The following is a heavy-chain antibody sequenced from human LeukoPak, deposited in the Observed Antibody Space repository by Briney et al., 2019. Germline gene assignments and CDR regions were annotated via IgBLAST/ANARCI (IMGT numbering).Heavy chain of an antibody. Sequence: GGSLRLSCAASGFTFSSYAMHWVRQAPGKGLEWVAVISYDGSNKYYADSVKGRFTISRDNSKSTLYLQMNSLRAEDTAVYYCARDKWEDYYFDYWGQGTLVTVSS. D-gene: IGHD1-26*01. CDR2: ISYDGSNK. CDR3: ARDKWEDYYFDY. V-gene: IGHV3-30-3*01. J-gene: IGHJ4*02. CDR1: GFTFSSYA.